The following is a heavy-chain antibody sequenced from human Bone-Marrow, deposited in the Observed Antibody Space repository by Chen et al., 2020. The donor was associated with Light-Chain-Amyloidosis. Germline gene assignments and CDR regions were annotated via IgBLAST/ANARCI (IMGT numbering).Heavy chain of an antibody. CDR1: GFIFSNYD. V-gene: IGHV3-30*02. Sequence: QVKLVESGGGVVQPGRSLRLSCAASGFIFSNYDMPWVRQAPGKGLEWVAFIRYDGSNKYYADSVKGRFTISRDNSKNTLYLQMNSLRAEDTAVYYCAKVGALGAVQHYYYMDVWGKGTTVTVSS. CDR2: IRYDGSNK. J-gene: IGHJ6*03. D-gene: IGHD1-1*01. CDR3: AKVGALGAVQHYYYMDV.